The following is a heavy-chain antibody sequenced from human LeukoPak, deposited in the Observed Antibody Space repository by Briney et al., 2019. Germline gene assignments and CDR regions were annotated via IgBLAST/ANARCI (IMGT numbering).Heavy chain of an antibody. V-gene: IGHV3-21*01. CDR2: ISTTSDYI. J-gene: IGHJ6*04. CDR1: GFTFSSYN. CDR3: AELGITMIGGV. Sequence: GGSLRLSCAASGFTFSSYNMNWVRQAPGKGLEWVSSISTTSDYIYYADSLKGRFTISRDNAKNSLYLQMNSLRAEDTAVYYCAELGITMIGGVWGKGTTVTISS. D-gene: IGHD3-10*02.